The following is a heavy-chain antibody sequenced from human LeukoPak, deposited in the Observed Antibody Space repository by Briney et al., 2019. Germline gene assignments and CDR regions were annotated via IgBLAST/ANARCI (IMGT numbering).Heavy chain of an antibody. J-gene: IGHJ4*02. Sequence: GGSLRLSCAASGFTFSSYEMNWVRQAPGKGLERVSYISSSGSTIYYADSAKGRFTISRDNAKNSLYLQMNSLRAEDTAVYYCARRLPIFGVAPDYWGQGTLVTVSS. D-gene: IGHD3-3*02. CDR2: ISSSGSTI. CDR3: ARRLPIFGVAPDY. CDR1: GFTFSSYE. V-gene: IGHV3-48*03.